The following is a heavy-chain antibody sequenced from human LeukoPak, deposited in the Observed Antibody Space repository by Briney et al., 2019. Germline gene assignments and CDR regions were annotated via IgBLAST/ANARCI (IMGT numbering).Heavy chain of an antibody. J-gene: IGHJ4*02. D-gene: IGHD3-16*02. Sequence: PGGSLRLSCAASGFTFSSYSMNWVRQAPGKGLEWVSSISSSSSYIYYADSVKGRFTISRDNAKNSLYLQMNSLRAEDTAVYYCARERTPGVWGSYRYYFDYWGQGTLVTVSS. CDR3: ARERTPGVWGSYRYYFDY. CDR1: GFTFSSYS. CDR2: ISSSSSYI. V-gene: IGHV3-21*01.